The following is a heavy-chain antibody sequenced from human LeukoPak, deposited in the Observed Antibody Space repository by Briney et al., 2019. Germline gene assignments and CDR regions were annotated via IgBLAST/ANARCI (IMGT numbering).Heavy chain of an antibody. J-gene: IGHJ4*02. CDR1: GFTFDDYA. Sequence: PGGSLRLSCAASGFTFDDYAMHWVRQAPGKGLEWVSGISWNSGSIGYADSVKGRFTISRDNAKNSLYLQMNSLRAEDTALYYCAKAQCGGDCYSDYWGQGTLVTVSS. CDR2: ISWNSGSI. D-gene: IGHD2-21*02. V-gene: IGHV3-9*01. CDR3: AKAQCGGDCYSDY.